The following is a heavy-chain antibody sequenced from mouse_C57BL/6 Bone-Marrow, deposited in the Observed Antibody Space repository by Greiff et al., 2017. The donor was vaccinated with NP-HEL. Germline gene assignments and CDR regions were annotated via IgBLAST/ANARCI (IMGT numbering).Heavy chain of an antibody. CDR3: AREGGLRRRTYAMDY. J-gene: IGHJ4*01. Sequence: EVKVVESEGGLVQPGSSMKLSCTASGFTSSDYYMAWVRQVPEKGLEWVANINYDGSSTYYLDSLKSRFIISRDNAKNILYLQMRSLKSEDTATYYCAREGGLRRRTYAMDYWGQGTSVTVSS. CDR2: INYDGSST. CDR1: GFTSSDYY. D-gene: IGHD2-4*01. V-gene: IGHV5-16*01.